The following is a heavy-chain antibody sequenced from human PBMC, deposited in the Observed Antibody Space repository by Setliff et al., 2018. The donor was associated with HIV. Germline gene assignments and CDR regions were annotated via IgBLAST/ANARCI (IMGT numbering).Heavy chain of an antibody. CDR2: IQTSGRT. Sequence: SETLSLTCTVSGGSISNYHWSWIRQPAGKGLEWIGRIQTSGRTNNNPSLKSRVTMSVDTSKNQFSLILTSVTAADTAVYYCARSSRVNCGGDCYLFDYWGQGTPVTVSS. CDR3: ARSSRVNCGGDCYLFDY. J-gene: IGHJ4*02. D-gene: IGHD2-21*02. CDR1: GGSISNYH. V-gene: IGHV4-4*07.